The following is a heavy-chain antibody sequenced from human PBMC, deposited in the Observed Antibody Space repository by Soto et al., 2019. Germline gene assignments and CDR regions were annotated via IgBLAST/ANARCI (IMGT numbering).Heavy chain of an antibody. CDR1: GFTFSAYW. J-gene: IGHJ6*02. Sequence: EVHLVESGGGLVQPGGSLRLSCEASGFTFSAYWMGWVRQAPGTGLQWVATIKTDGSEKYYVDSVTGRFTISRDNDKNSLCVQLNTLRAEDTGVYYCARPVRGSPEDVWGQGTTVTVSS. CDR3: ARPVRGSPEDV. CDR2: IKTDGSEK. D-gene: IGHD3-16*01. V-gene: IGHV3-7*05.